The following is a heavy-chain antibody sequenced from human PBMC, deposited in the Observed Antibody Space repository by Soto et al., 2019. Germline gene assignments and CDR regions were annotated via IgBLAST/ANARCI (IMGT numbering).Heavy chain of an antibody. CDR2: ISSSSSYI. CDR3: ARDRPDFWSGYYSAYFDY. Sequence: EVQLVESGGGLVKPGGSLRLSCAASGFTFSSYSMNWVRQAPGKGLEWVSSISSSSSYIYYADSVKGRFTISRDNAKNSLYLQMNSLRAEDTAVYYCARDRPDFWSGYYSAYFDYWGQGTLVTVSS. D-gene: IGHD3-3*01. V-gene: IGHV3-21*01. CDR1: GFTFSSYS. J-gene: IGHJ4*02.